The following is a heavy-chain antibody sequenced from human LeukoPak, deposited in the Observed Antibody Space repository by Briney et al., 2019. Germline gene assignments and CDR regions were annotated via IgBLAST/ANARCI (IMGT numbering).Heavy chain of an antibody. J-gene: IGHJ6*03. CDR1: GGSISSSSYY. CDR2: IYYSGST. D-gene: IGHD1-20*01. CDR3: ARLGTDNWSFYYYYMDV. Sequence: PSETLSLTCTVSGGSISSSSYYWGWIRQPPGKGLEWIGSIYYSGSTYYNPSLKGRVTISVDTSKNQFSLKLSSVTAADTVVYYCARLGTDNWSFYYYYMDVWGKGTTVTVSS. V-gene: IGHV4-39*01.